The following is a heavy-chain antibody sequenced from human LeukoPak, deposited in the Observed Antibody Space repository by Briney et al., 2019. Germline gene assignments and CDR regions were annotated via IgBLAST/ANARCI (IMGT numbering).Heavy chain of an antibody. J-gene: IGHJ6*02. D-gene: IGHD1-26*01. CDR1: GGTFSSYA. Sequence: GASVKVSCKASGGTFSSYAISWVRQAPGQGLEWMGRIIPILGIANYAQKFQGRVTITADKSTSTAYMELSSLRSEDTAVYYCARGASGSYYLGIYYYYYGMDVWGQGTTVTVSS. CDR3: ARGASGSYYLGIYYYYYGMDV. V-gene: IGHV1-69*04. CDR2: IIPILGIA.